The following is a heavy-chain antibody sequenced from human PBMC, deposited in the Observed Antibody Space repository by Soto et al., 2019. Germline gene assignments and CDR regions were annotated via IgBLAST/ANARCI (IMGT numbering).Heavy chain of an antibody. CDR1: GGSFSGYY. CDR3: ARATLRYYYYYYGMDV. CDR2: INHSGST. J-gene: IGHJ6*02. Sequence: LSLTCAVYGGSFSGYYWSWIRQPPGKGLEWIGEINHSGSTNYNPSLKSRVTISVDTSKNQFSLKLSSVTAADTAVYYCARATLRYYYYYYGMDVWGQGTTVTVSS. D-gene: IGHD1-26*01. V-gene: IGHV4-34*01.